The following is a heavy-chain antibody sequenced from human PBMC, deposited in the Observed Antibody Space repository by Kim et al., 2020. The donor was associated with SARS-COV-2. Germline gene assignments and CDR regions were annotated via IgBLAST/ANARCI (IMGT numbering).Heavy chain of an antibody. CDR2: INPNSGGT. D-gene: IGHD3-22*01. CDR3: ARETYYYDSSGSPGWFDL. Sequence: ASVKVSCKASGYTFTGYYMHWVRQAPGQGLEWMGRINPNSGGTNYAQKFQGRVTMTRDTSISTAYMELSRLRSDDTAVYYCARETYYYDSSGSPGWFDLWGQGTLVTVSS. V-gene: IGHV1-2*06. J-gene: IGHJ5*02. CDR1: GYTFTGYY.